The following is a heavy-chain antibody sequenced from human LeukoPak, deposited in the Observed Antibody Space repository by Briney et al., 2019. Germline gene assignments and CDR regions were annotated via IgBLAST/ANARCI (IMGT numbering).Heavy chain of an antibody. CDR2: VYSSGST. V-gene: IGHV3-66*01. Sequence: PGGSLRLSCAASGFTFSSYWMHWVRQAPGKGLEWVSVVYSSGSTYYADSVKGRFTISRDNSKNTLSLQMNSLRAEDTAVYYCATSLASARAAGYYFDYWGQGTLVTVSS. J-gene: IGHJ4*02. CDR3: ATSLASARAAGYYFDY. CDR1: GFTFSSYW. D-gene: IGHD6-6*01.